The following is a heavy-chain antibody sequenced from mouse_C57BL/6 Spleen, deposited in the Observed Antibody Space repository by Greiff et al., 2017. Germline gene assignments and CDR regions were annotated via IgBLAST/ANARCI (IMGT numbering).Heavy chain of an antibody. J-gene: IGHJ3*01. CDR3: ARDDGYSAWFAY. CDR2: INPGSGGT. D-gene: IGHD2-3*01. V-gene: IGHV1-54*01. Sequence: VKLQQSGAELVRPGTSVKVSCKASGYAFTNYLLEWVKQRPGQGLEWIGVINPGSGGTNYNEKFKGKATLTADKSSSTAYMQLSSLTSEDSAVYFCARDDGYSAWFAYWGQGTLVTVSA. CDR1: GYAFTNYL.